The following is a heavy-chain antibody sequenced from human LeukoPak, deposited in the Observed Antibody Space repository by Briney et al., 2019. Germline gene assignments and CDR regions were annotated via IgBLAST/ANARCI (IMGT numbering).Heavy chain of an antibody. CDR2: INQSGST. D-gene: IGHD2-21*02. Sequence: PSETLSLTCAVYGGSFSGYYWSWIRQPPGKGLEWIGEINQSGSTTYKPSLKGRVTISVDTSKTQFSLKLSSVTAADTAVYYCARGKEYCGGDCFSSWYFDLWGRGTLVTVSS. J-gene: IGHJ2*01. CDR3: ARGKEYCGGDCFSSWYFDL. CDR1: GGSFSGYY. V-gene: IGHV4-34*01.